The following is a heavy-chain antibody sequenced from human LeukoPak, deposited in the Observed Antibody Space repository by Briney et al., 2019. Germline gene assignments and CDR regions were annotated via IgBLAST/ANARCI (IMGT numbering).Heavy chain of an antibody. CDR3: AKVLPGPEEFHAFDI. CDR1: GFTFSSYG. Sequence: GGSLRLSCAASGFTFSSYGMHLVRQAPGNGLESVAFIRYDGSNENYADSVKVRFTISRDNSKNTLYLQMNSLRAEDTAVYYCAKVLPGPEEFHAFDIWGQGTMVTVSS. V-gene: IGHV3-30*02. D-gene: IGHD3-10*01. CDR2: IRYDGSNE. J-gene: IGHJ3*02.